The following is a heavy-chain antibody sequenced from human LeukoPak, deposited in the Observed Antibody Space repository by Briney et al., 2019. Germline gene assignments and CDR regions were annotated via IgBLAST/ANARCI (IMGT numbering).Heavy chain of an antibody. CDR1: GGSFSGYY. CDR2: INHSGST. J-gene: IGHJ4*02. V-gene: IGHV4-34*01. D-gene: IGHD4-23*01. Sequence: SGTLSLTCAVYGGSFSGYYWSWIRQPPGKGLEWIGEINHSGSTNYNPSLKSRVTISVDTSKNQFSLKLSSVTAADTAVYYCARGDGGSPYDYWGQGTLVTVSS. CDR3: ARGDGGSPYDY.